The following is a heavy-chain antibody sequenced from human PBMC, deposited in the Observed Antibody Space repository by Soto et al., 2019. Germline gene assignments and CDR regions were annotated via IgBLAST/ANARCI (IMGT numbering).Heavy chain of an antibody. CDR1: GGSINSDPYS. V-gene: IGHV4-30-2*01. CDR3: ARGGYYDGTGYGFEP. CDR2: IHHSGST. Sequence: LSLTCAVSGGSINSDPYSWSWIRQTPGKGLEWIGYIHHSGSTYYNPSLKSRVTISIDRFRNQFSLRLTSVTAADTAVFYCARGGYYDGTGYGFEPWGQGTLVTVSS. D-gene: IGHD3-22*01. J-gene: IGHJ5*02.